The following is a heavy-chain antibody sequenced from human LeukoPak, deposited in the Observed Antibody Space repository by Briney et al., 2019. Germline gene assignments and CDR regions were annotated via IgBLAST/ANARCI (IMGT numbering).Heavy chain of an antibody. D-gene: IGHD5-24*01. Sequence: GGSLRLSCAASGFTFSSYSMNWVRQAPGKGLEWVSSISSSSSYIYYADSVKGRFTISRDNAKNSLYLQMNSLRAEDTAVYYCARVGRDGYNPLYYYYYYMGVWGKGTTVTISS. CDR3: ARVGRDGYNPLYYYYYYMGV. V-gene: IGHV3-21*01. CDR1: GFTFSSYS. CDR2: ISSSSSYI. J-gene: IGHJ6*03.